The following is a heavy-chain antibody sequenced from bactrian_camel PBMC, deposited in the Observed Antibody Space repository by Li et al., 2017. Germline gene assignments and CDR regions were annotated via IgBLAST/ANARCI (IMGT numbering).Heavy chain of an antibody. D-gene: IGHD6*01. CDR1: GYTVSTGY. CDR3: GATTGDPYGLSRYCRVRADFDY. V-gene: IGHV3S53*01. CDR2: IYLSGMT. J-gene: IGHJ6*01. Sequence: HVQLVESGGGSVQAGGSLRLSCAASGYTVSTGYMAWFRQARGQEREGVAIIYLSGMTRYAESAKGRFTISQDNAKNTLFLQMNSLKPEDTAMYYCGATTGDPYGLSRYCRVRADFDYSGQGTQVTVSS.